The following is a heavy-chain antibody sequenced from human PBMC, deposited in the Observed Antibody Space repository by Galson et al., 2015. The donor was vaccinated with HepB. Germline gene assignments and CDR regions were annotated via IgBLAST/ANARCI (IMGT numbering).Heavy chain of an antibody. CDR1: GFNSNYYA. D-gene: IGHD3-9*01. CDR3: VKEDILSGFSVGSFHV. Sequence: SLRLSRAASGFNSNYYAMHWVRQAPGRGLEYISGITNDGVGTNYADSVNGRFTISRDNARKSLNLQVTSLRPEDTALYYCVKEDILSGFSVGSFHVWGQGTMVTVSS. V-gene: IGHV3-64D*06. CDR2: ITNDGVGT. J-gene: IGHJ3*01.